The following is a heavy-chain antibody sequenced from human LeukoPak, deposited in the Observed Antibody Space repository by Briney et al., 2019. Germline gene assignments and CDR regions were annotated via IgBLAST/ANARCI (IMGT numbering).Heavy chain of an antibody. J-gene: IGHJ3*02. V-gene: IGHV3-74*01. Sequence: PGGSLRLSCAASGFTFSSYWMYWVRQVPGKGLVWVSRINSDGSSINYADSVKGRFTISRDNAKNSLYLQMNSLRDADTALYYCARGVLLTYCGGDCYSGASDIWGQGTMVTVSS. D-gene: IGHD2-21*02. CDR1: GFTFSSYW. CDR2: INSDGSSI. CDR3: ARGVLLTYCGGDCYSGASDI.